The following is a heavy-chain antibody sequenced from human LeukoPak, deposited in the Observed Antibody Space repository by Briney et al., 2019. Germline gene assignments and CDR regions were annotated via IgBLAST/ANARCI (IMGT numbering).Heavy chain of an antibody. CDR3: ARGQGGIAAAGFDY. D-gene: IGHD6-13*01. CDR1: GGSFSGYY. CDR2: INHSGST. Sequence: SETLSLTCAVYGGSFSGYYWSWIRQPPGKGPEWIGEINHSGSTNYNPSLKSRVTISVDTSKNQFSLKLSSVTAADTAVYYCARGQGGIAAAGFDYWGQGTLVTVSS. J-gene: IGHJ4*02. V-gene: IGHV4-34*01.